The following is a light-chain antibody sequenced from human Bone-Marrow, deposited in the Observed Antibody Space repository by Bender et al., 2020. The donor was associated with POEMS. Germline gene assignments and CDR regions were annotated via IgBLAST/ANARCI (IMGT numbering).Light chain of an antibody. CDR3: QAWDSSTGQV. J-gene: IGLJ1*01. CDR1: KLGDKY. CDR2: YDV. Sequence: SYELTQPPSVSVSPGQTASITCSGDKLGDKYSSWYQQRPGRSPILVIYYDVKRPSGIPERISGSKSGDTATLTISGTQAMDEADYYCQAWDSSTGQVFGPGTKVIVL. V-gene: IGLV3-1*01.